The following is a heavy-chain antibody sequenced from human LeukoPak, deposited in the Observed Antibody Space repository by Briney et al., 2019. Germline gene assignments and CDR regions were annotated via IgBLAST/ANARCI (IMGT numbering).Heavy chain of an antibody. Sequence: ASVKVSCKASGYTFTSYGISWVRQAPAQGLAWMGWISAYNGNTNYAQKLQDRVTMTTDTSTSTAYMELRSLRSDDTAVYYCAREIPDAFDIWGQGTMVTVSS. J-gene: IGHJ3*02. V-gene: IGHV1-18*01. CDR2: ISAYNGNT. CDR3: AREIPDAFDI. CDR1: GYTFTSYG.